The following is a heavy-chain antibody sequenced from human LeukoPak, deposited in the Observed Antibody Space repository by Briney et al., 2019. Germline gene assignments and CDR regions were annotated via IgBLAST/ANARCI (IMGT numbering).Heavy chain of an antibody. Sequence: ASVKVSCKASGYTFTSYGINWVRQAPGQGLEWMGWISADNGSTASAQNLQGRVTMTTDTSTNTAYMELRSLRSDDTAVYYCANLAGVVAGLDPWGQGTLVTVSS. CDR2: ISADNGST. CDR3: ANLAGVVAGLDP. J-gene: IGHJ5*02. CDR1: GYTFTSYG. D-gene: IGHD6-19*01. V-gene: IGHV1-18*01.